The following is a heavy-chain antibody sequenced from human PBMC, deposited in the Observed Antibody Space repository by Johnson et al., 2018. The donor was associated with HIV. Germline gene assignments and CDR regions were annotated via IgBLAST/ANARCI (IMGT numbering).Heavy chain of an antibody. CDR3: AKDGGGGYDRAFDI. J-gene: IGHJ3*02. D-gene: IGHD5-12*01. V-gene: IGHV3-11*04. CDR2: ISSSSSTI. CDR1: GFTFSDYY. Sequence: QVQLVESGGGLVKPGGSLRLSCAASGFTFSDYYMSWIRQAPGKGLEWISYISSSSSTIYYADSVKGRFPIPRDNPKNTLYLQMNRLRAEDTAVYYCAKDGGGGYDRAFDIWGQGTMVTVSS.